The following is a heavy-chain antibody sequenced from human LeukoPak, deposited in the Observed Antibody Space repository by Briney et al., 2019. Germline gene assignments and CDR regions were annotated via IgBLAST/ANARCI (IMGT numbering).Heavy chain of an antibody. J-gene: IGHJ3*02. CDR3: AREYYYGSGSYSRAFDI. CDR2: ISSSGSTI. V-gene: IGHV3-48*03. Sequence: GGSLRLSCAASGFTLSSYEMNWVRQAPGKGLEWVSYISSSGSTIYYADSVKGRFTISRDNAKNSLYLQMNSLRAEDTAAYYCAREYYYGSGSYSRAFDIWGQGTMVTVSS. D-gene: IGHD3-10*01. CDR1: GFTLSSYE.